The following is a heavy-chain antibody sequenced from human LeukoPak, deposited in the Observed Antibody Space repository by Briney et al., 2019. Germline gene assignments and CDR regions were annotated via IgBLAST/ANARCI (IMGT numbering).Heavy chain of an antibody. Sequence: PGGSLRLSCAASGFTFDDYAMHWVRQAPGKGLEWVSSISHDGYRTYYADSVKGRFTISRDNSKNTLYLQMNSLRAEDTAVYYGLVDTVPQGDIWGQGTMVTVSS. CDR2: ISHDGYRT. CDR1: GFTFDDYA. V-gene: IGHV3-23*01. J-gene: IGHJ3*02. D-gene: IGHD4-17*01. CDR3: LVDTVPQGDI.